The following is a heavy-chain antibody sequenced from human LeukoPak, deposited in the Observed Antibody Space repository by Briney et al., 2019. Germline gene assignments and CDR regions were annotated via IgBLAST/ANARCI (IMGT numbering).Heavy chain of an antibody. CDR1: GYSISSGYY. Sequence: PSETLSLTCTVSGYSISSGYYWSWIRQPPGKGLEWIGEINHSGSTNYNPSLKSRVTISVDTSKNQFSLKLSSVTAADTAVYYCARGRRSPYCSSTSCYNYFDYWGQGTLVTVSS. CDR2: INHSGST. D-gene: IGHD2-2*02. V-gene: IGHV4-38-2*02. CDR3: ARGRRSPYCSSTSCYNYFDY. J-gene: IGHJ4*02.